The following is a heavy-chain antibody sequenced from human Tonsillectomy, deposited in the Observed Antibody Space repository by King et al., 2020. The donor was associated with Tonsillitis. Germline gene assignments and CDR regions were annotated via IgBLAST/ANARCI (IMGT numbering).Heavy chain of an antibody. CDR3: AKGVGGVAAITSADY. J-gene: IGHJ4*02. CDR2: IYRGGST. Sequence: VQLVESGGGLVQPGGSLRLSCAASGFTVGDNYMTWVRQAPGKGLEWVSGIYRGGSTYYADSVEGRFTISRDNSKNTLYLQMNLLRAEDTAVYYCAKGVGGVAAITSADYWGQGTLVTVSS. V-gene: IGHV3-53*01. D-gene: IGHD3-16*01. CDR1: GFTVGDNY.